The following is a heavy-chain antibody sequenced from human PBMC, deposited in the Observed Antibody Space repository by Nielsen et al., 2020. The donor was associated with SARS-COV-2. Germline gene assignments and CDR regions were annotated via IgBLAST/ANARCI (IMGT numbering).Heavy chain of an antibody. CDR2: INPSGGST. J-gene: IGHJ6*02. CDR1: GYTFTSYY. V-gene: IGHV1-46*01. D-gene: IGHD2-8*01. Sequence: ASVKVSCKASGYTFTSYYMHWVRQAPGQGLEWMEIINPSGGSTSYAQKFQGRVTMTRDTSTSTVYMELSSLRSEDTAVYYCARDRDIVLMVYAPGSLGMDVWGQGTTVTVSS. CDR3: ARDRDIVLMVYAPGSLGMDV.